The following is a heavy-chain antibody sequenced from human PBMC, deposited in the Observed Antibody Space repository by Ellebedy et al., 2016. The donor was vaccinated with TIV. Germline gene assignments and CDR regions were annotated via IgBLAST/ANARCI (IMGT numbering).Heavy chain of an antibody. V-gene: IGHV3-53*01. D-gene: IGHD3-22*01. CDR1: GFTVSSNY. CDR2: IYSGGST. Sequence: GESLKISXAASGFTVSSNYMSWVRQAPGKGLEWVSVIYSGGSTYYADSVKGRFTISRDNSKNTLYLQMNSLRAEDTAAYYCASHQYYYDSSGYDYWGQGTLVTVSS. CDR3: ASHQYYYDSSGYDY. J-gene: IGHJ4*02.